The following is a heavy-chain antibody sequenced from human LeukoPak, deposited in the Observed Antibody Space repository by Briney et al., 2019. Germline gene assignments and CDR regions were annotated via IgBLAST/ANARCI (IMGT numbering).Heavy chain of an antibody. CDR2: ISYDGSNK. CDR3: AKEGQGQLWSWESDYYYGMDV. D-gene: IGHD5-18*01. V-gene: IGHV3-30-3*01. CDR1: GFTFSSYA. J-gene: IGHJ6*02. Sequence: PGGSLRLSCAASGFTFSSYAMHWVRQAPGKGLEWVAVISYDGSNKYYADSVKGRFTISRDNSKNTLYLQMNSLRAEDTAVYYCAKEGQGQLWSWESDYYYGMDVWGQGTTVTVSS.